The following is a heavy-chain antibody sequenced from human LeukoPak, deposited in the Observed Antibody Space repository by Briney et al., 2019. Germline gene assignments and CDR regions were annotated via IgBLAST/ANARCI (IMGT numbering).Heavy chain of an antibody. J-gene: IGHJ6*02. Sequence: ASVKVSCKASGYTFTGRYMHWVRQAPGQGIEWMGWINPNSGDTNYAQKFQGRVAMTRDTSISTAYMELSRLRSGDTAVYYCARGGGAGYCSGGSCYWGYYYYGMDVWGQGTTVTVSS. CDR3: ARGGGAGYCSGGSCYWGYYYYGMDV. V-gene: IGHV1-2*02. CDR2: INPNSGDT. CDR1: GYTFTGRY. D-gene: IGHD2-15*01.